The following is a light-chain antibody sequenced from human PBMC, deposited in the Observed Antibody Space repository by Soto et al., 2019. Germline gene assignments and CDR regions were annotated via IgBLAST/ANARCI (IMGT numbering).Light chain of an antibody. CDR2: AAY. J-gene: IGKJ3*01. V-gene: IGKV1-8*01. CDR1: QGISSY. CDR3: QQYYSYPFT. Sequence: AIRMTQSPSSFSASTGDRVTITCRASQGISSYLAWYQQKPGKAPKLLIYAAYTLQSGVPARFSVSGSGTDFTLTISCLQSEDFATYYCQQYYSYPFTFGPGTKVDIK.